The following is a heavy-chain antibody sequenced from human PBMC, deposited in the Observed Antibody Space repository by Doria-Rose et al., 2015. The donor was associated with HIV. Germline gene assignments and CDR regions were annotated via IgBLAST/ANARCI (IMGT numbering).Heavy chain of an antibody. V-gene: IGHV3-21*01. J-gene: IGHJ4*02. D-gene: IGHD3-10*01. CDR2: ISSTSAYI. Sequence: VQLVQSGGGLVRPGGSLRLSCATSGFTFSSHRINWVRQAPGKGLEWVSSISSTSAYISYADSVRGRFTISRDNARNSLYLQMDSLRAEDTAIYYCATGVTLDYRGQGTLVTVSS. CDR1: GFTFSSHR. CDR3: ATGVTLDY.